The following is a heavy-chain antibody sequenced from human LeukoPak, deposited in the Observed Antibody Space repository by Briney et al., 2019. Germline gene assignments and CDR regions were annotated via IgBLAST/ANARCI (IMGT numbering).Heavy chain of an antibody. CDR1: GFTFSSYG. D-gene: IGHD2-2*01. J-gene: IGHJ6*03. Sequence: PGGSLRLSCAASGFTFSSYGMHWVRQAPGKGLEWVAFIRYDGSNKYYADSVKGRFTISRDNSKNTLYLQMNSLRAEDTAVYYCAESPYCSSTSCSKGDYYMDVWGKGTTVTVSS. CDR2: IRYDGSNK. V-gene: IGHV3-30*02. CDR3: AESPYCSSTSCSKGDYYMDV.